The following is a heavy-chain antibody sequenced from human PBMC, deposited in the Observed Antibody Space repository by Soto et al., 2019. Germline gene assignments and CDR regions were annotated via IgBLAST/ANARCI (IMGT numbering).Heavy chain of an antibody. CDR1: GFTFSSYE. Sequence: GSLRLSCAASGFTFSSYEMNWVRQAPGKGLEWVSYISSSGSTIYYADSVKGRFTISRDNAKNSLYLQMNSLRAEDTAVYYCARDQATVAIFDYWGQGTLVTVSS. J-gene: IGHJ4*02. CDR2: ISSSGSTI. CDR3: ARDQATVAIFDY. D-gene: IGHD4-17*01. V-gene: IGHV3-48*03.